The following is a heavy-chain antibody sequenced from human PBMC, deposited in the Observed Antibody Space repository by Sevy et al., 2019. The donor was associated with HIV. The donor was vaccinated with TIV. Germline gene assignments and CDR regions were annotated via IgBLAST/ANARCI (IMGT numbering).Heavy chain of an antibody. J-gene: IGHJ4*02. Sequence: GGSLRLSCAASGFSISGYGMHWVRQAPGKGLEWVAVIWYDGANREYADSVKGRFTISRDNSKNTLYLQMNSLRVEDTAVYYCAREDIRVAGIGYYFHSWGQGTLVTVSS. V-gene: IGHV3-33*01. CDR2: IWYDGANR. CDR1: GFSISGYG. CDR3: AREDIRVAGIGYYFHS. D-gene: IGHD6-19*01.